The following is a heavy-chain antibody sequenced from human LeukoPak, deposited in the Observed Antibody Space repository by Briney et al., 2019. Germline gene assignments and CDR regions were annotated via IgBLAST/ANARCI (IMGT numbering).Heavy chain of an antibody. CDR3: ATVVN. Sequence: GASVKVSCKASGNTFTDYFTHWVRQVPGQRLEWMGWISPKDGDTKYAQKFQGRVTMSRDTSISTAYIELSSLKSDDTALYYCATVVNWGQGTLVTVSS. CDR2: ISPKDGDT. V-gene: IGHV1-2*02. CDR1: GNTFTDYF. J-gene: IGHJ4*02.